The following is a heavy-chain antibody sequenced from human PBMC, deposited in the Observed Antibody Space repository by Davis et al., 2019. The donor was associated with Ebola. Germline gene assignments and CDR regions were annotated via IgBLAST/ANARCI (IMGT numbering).Heavy chain of an antibody. V-gene: IGHV4-59*01. D-gene: IGHD4-17*01. Sequence: SETLSLTCTVSGGSITSYYWSWIRQPPGKGLEWIGFIYYSGSPNYNPSLKSRVTMSVDTSKNQFSLKLSSVTAADTAVYYCARGNYGDYIVLYYYNMDVWGRGTLVTVSS. J-gene: IGHJ2*01. CDR2: IYYSGSP. CDR3: ARGNYGDYIVLYYYNMDV. CDR1: GGSITSYY.